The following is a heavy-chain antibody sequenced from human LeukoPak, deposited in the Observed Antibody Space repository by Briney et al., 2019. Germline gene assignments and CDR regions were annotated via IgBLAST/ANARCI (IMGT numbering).Heavy chain of an antibody. CDR1: GYSFTNYW. V-gene: IGHV5-51*01. J-gene: IGHJ4*02. Sequence: GESLKISCKGSGYSFTNYWIGWVRQMPGKGLEWMGIIYPGDSDTRYSPSFQGQVTISADKSINTAYLQWSSLKVSDTAMYYCTTTMLRGLIITQFDYWGQGTLVTVSS. CDR2: IYPGDSDT. CDR3: TTTMLRGLIITQFDY. D-gene: IGHD3-10*01.